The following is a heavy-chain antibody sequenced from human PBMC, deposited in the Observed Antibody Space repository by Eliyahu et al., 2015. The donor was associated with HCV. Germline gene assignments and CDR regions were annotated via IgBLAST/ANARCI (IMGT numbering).Heavy chain of an antibody. CDR1: GYTFTSXG. D-gene: IGHD3-3*01. J-gene: IGHJ6*02. CDR3: ARGADFWSGYYTGIDYYGMDV. V-gene: IGHV1-18*01. Sequence: QVQLVQSGAEVKKPGASVXVSCKASGYTFTSXGXXWVRQAPGQGLEWXGWISAYNGNTXXAQXLQGRVTMTTDXSTSTAYMELRSLRSDDTAVYYCARGADFWSGYYTGIDYYGMDVWGQGTTVTVSS. CDR2: ISAYNGNT.